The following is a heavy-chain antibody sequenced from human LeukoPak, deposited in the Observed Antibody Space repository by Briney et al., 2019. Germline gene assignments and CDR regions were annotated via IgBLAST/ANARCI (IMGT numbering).Heavy chain of an antibody. CDR1: GFTFSSYA. D-gene: IGHD2-15*01. V-gene: IGHV3-74*01. J-gene: IGHJ3*02. Sequence: PGGSQRLSCAASGFTFSSYAMNWVRQAPGKGLVWVSRINSDGSSTSYADSVKGRFTISRDNAKNTLYLQMNSLRAEDTAVYYCARDIADVPDSHGGFDIWGQGTMVTVSS. CDR2: INSDGSST. CDR3: ARDIADVPDSHGGFDI.